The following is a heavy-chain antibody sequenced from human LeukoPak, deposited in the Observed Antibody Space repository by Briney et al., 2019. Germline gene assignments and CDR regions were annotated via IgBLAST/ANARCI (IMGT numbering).Heavy chain of an antibody. D-gene: IGHD1/OR15-1a*01. CDR2: IYTSGST. V-gene: IGHV4-61*02. J-gene: IGHJ6*04. CDR1: GGSISSGSYY. Sequence: SETLSLTCTVSGGSISSGSYYWSWIRQPAGKGLEWIGRIYTSGSTNYNPSLKSRVTISVDTSKNQFSLKLSSVTAADTAVYYCARDLPVDGRTVWGKGTTVTISS. CDR3: ARDLPVDGRTV.